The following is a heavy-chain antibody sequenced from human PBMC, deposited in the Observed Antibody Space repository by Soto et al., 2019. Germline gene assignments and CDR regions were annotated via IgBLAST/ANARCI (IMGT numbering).Heavy chain of an antibody. CDR3: ASSNTRFPGPHFDWFDP. Sequence: PGGSLRLSCAASGFTFSSYGMHWVRQAPGKGLEWVAVIWYDGSNKYYADSVKGRFTISRDNSKNTLYLQMNSLRAEDTAVYYCASSNTRFPGPHFDWFDPWGQGTLVTVSS. J-gene: IGHJ5*02. CDR1: GFTFSSYG. D-gene: IGHD2-2*02. V-gene: IGHV3-33*08. CDR2: IWYDGSNK.